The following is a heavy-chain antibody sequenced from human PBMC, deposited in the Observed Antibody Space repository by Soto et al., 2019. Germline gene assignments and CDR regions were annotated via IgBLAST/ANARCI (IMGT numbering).Heavy chain of an antibody. Sequence: ASVKVSCKTSGYNFTSHYIHWVRQAPGQRLESMGIIYPRGGSTIYAQRFQGKVTMTRDTSTHTLYMELSSLRSEDTAIYYCARVGYSSTGTTLHFHGLDVWGQGTTVTVSS. V-gene: IGHV1-46*01. J-gene: IGHJ6*02. CDR1: GYNFTSHY. CDR3: ARVGYSSTGTTLHFHGLDV. CDR2: IYPRGGST. D-gene: IGHD3-22*01.